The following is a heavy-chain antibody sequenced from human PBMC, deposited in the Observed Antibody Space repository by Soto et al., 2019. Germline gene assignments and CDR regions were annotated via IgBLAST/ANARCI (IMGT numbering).Heavy chain of an antibody. V-gene: IGHV4-38-2*01. Sequence: LSLTCAVSGYSISSGYYWGWIRQPPGKGLEWIGSIYHSGSTYYNPSLKSRVTISVDTSKNQFSLKLSSVTAADTAVYYCARVTYYYDSSGYPPLAYWGQGTLVTVSS. CDR1: GYSISSGYY. CDR3: ARVTYYYDSSGYPPLAY. D-gene: IGHD3-22*01. J-gene: IGHJ4*02. CDR2: IYHSGST.